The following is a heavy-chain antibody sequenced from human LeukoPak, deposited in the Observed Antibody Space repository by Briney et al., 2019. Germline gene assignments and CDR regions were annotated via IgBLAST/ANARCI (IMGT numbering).Heavy chain of an antibody. Sequence: SETLSLTCTVSGGSISSSSYYWGWIRQPPGKGLEWIGSIYYSGSTYYNPSLKSRVTISVDTSKNQFSLKLSSVTAADTAVYYCARDLSGEGGSYYSKNWFDPWGQGTLVTVSS. CDR1: GGSISSSSYY. J-gene: IGHJ5*02. CDR3: ARDLSGEGGSYYSKNWFDP. CDR2: IYYSGST. D-gene: IGHD1-26*01. V-gene: IGHV4-39*07.